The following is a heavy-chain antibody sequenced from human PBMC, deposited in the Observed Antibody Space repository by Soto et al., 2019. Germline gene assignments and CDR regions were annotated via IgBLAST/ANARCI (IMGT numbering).Heavy chain of an antibody. V-gene: IGHV1-8*01. J-gene: IGHJ5*02. CDR2: MNPNSGNT. Sequence: ASVKVSCQASGYTFTSYDINWVRQATGQGLEWMGWMNPNSGNTGYAQKFQGRVTMTRNTSISTAYMELSSLRSEDTAVYYCARGIADYKSRFWFDPWGQGTLVTVSS. D-gene: IGHD6-13*01. CDR1: GYTFTSYD. CDR3: ARGIADYKSRFWFDP.